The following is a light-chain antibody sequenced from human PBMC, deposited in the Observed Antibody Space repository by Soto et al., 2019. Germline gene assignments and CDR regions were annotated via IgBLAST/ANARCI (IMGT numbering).Light chain of an antibody. Sequence: EKVMTQSPATLSVSPGERATLSCRASQSVGSKLGWYQQKPGQSPRLIIYDASTRAAGIPARFSGSGSGTEFTLTISSLQSEDFAVYYCHQYNDWPTWTFGQGTKVEVK. V-gene: IGKV3-15*01. CDR2: DAS. CDR1: QSVGSK. J-gene: IGKJ1*01. CDR3: HQYNDWPTWT.